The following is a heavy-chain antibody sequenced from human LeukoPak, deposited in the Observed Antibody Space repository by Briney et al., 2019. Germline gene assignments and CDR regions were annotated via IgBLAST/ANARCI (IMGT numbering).Heavy chain of an antibody. CDR2: IDIDGKTT. Sequence: GGTLRLSCAASGFTFTHYYMHWVRQAPGKGLVWVSRIDIDGKTTNYADSVKGRFTISIDNAKNSLYLQMNSLREEDTAVYYCASSRAVAGTMYYFDYWGQGTLVTVSS. CDR3: ASSRAVAGTMYYFDY. CDR1: GFTFTHYY. V-gene: IGHV3-74*01. D-gene: IGHD6-19*01. J-gene: IGHJ4*02.